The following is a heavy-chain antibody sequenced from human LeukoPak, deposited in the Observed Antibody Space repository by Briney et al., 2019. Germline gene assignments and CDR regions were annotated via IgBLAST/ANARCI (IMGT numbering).Heavy chain of an antibody. D-gene: IGHD3-22*01. CDR3: ARGGIGPDYYDSSGFNRALYYFDY. V-gene: IGHV4-34*01. J-gene: IGHJ4*02. Sequence: SSETLSLTCAVYGGSFSGYYWSWIRQPPGKGLEWIGEINHSGSTNYNPSLKSRVTISVDTSKNQFSLKLSSVTAADTAVYYCARGGIGPDYYDSSGFNRALYYFDYWGQGTLVTVSS. CDR2: INHSGST. CDR1: GGSFSGYY.